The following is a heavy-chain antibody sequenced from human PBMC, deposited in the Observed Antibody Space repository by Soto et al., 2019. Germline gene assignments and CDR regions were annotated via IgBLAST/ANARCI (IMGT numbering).Heavy chain of an antibody. CDR1: GYTFTGYY. V-gene: IGHV1-2*04. CDR2: INPNSGGT. CDR3: ARSAGDDFWSGYYYYYYYGMDV. Sequence: ASVKVSFKASGYTFTGYYMHWLRQAPGQGLEWMGWINPNSGGTNYAQKFQGWVTMTRDTSISTAYMELSRLRSDDTAVYYCARSAGDDFWSGYYYYYYYGMDVWGQGTTVTVSS. D-gene: IGHD3-3*01. J-gene: IGHJ6*02.